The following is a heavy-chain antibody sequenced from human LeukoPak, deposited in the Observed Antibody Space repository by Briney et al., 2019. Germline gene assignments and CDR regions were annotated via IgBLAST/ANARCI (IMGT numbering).Heavy chain of an antibody. CDR1: GFTFSSDA. D-gene: IGHD1-26*01. Sequence: GGSLRLSCAASGFTFSSDAMSWVRQVPGKGLEWVSGFSGSGGSTYYADSVKGRFTISRDNSKNTLYLQMNSLRAEDTAVYYCAKESEPYYYGMDVWGQGTTVTVSS. J-gene: IGHJ6*02. CDR2: FSGSGGST. V-gene: IGHV3-23*01. CDR3: AKESEPYYYGMDV.